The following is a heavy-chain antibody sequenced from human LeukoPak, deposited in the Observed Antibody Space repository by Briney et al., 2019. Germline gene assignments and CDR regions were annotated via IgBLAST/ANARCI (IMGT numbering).Heavy chain of an antibody. CDR3: ARGNKFAWNSGSYYFDY. D-gene: IGHD1-26*01. CDR2: IYYSGST. CDR1: GGSFSGYY. J-gene: IGHJ4*02. V-gene: IGHV4-34*01. Sequence: SETLSLTCAVYGGSFSGYYWSWIRQPPGKGLEWIGSIYYSGSTYYNPSLKSRVTISVDTSKNQFSLKLSSVTAADTAVYYCARGNKFAWNSGSYYFDYWGQGTLVTVSS.